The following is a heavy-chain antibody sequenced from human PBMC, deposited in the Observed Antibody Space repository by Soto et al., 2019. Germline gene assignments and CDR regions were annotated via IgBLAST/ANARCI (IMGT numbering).Heavy chain of an antibody. Sequence: GGSLRLSCAASGFTFSSYAMSWVRQAPGKGLEWVSAISGSGGSTYYADSVKGRFTISRDNSKNTLYLQMNSLRAEDTAVYYCAKDSLHYYDSSGYYGWFDPWGQGTLVTVSS. CDR1: GFTFSSYA. D-gene: IGHD3-22*01. CDR3: AKDSLHYYDSSGYYGWFDP. CDR2: ISGSGGST. J-gene: IGHJ5*02. V-gene: IGHV3-23*01.